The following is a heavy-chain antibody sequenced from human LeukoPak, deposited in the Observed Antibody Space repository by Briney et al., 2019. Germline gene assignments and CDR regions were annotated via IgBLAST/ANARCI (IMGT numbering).Heavy chain of an antibody. V-gene: IGHV4-39*07. CDR2: IYYSGST. Sequence: SETLSLTCTVSGGSISSSSYYWGWIRQPPGKGLEWIGSIYYSGSTYYNPSLKRRVNISVDTSKNQFSLKLSSVTAADTAVYYCARDSSGTDYWGQGTLVTVSS. D-gene: IGHD6-19*01. CDR3: ARDSSGTDY. CDR1: GGSISSSSYY. J-gene: IGHJ4*02.